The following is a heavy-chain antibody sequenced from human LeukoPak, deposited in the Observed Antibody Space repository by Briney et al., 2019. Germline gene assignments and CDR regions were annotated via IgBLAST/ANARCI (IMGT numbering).Heavy chain of an antibody. Sequence: PSETLSLTCTVSGDSISSGGYYWSWIRQYPRKGLEWIGRISYGGTTYYNPSLKSRITISVDTSNNQFSLSLSSVTAADTAVYYCARGGQWLSPDYWGQGTLVTVST. J-gene: IGHJ4*02. CDR2: ISYGGTT. CDR1: GDSISSGGYY. D-gene: IGHD6-19*01. V-gene: IGHV4-31*03. CDR3: ARGGQWLSPDY.